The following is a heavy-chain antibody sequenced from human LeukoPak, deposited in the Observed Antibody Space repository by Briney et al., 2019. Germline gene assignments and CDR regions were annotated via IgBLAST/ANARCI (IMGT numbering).Heavy chain of an antibody. CDR3: ARDLDLVIDY. CDR1: GFAFSNYW. V-gene: IGHV3-74*03. D-gene: IGHD5-12*01. CDR2: IDNAGSIT. Sequence: GGSLRLSCAASGFAFSNYWIHWVRQAPGKGLVWVSRIDNAGSITTYADSVKGRFTISRDNAENTLYLQMNSLRAEDTVVYYCARDLDLVIDYWGQGTLVTVSS. J-gene: IGHJ4*02.